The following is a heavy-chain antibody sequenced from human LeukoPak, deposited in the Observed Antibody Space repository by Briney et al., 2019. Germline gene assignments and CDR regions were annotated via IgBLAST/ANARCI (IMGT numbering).Heavy chain of an antibody. D-gene: IGHD3-10*01. CDR2: IYYTGST. J-gene: IGHJ6*03. Sequence: SETLSLTCTVSGGSISGSGYYWVWIRQPPGKGLEWIATIYYTGSTYYNPSLKSRVTISVDTSKNQFSLRLNSVTAADTAVYYCARGSGGSGSYRRYYYYYYMDVWGKGTTVTISS. V-gene: IGHV4-39*07. CDR3: ARGSGGSGSYRRYYYYYYMDV. CDR1: GGSISGSGYY.